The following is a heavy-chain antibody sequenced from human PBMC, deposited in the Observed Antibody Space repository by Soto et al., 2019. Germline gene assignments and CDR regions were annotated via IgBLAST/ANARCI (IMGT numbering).Heavy chain of an antibody. CDR3: ARVREYCSSTSCSYAFDI. CDR1: GYTFTGYY. J-gene: IGHJ3*02. CDR2: INPNSGGT. V-gene: IGHV1-2*04. Sequence: GSVKVSCKASGYTFTGYYMHWVRQAPGQGLEWMGWINPNSGGTNYAQKLQGWVTMTRDTSISTAYMELSRLRSDDTAVYYCARVREYCSSTSCSYAFDIWGQGTMVTVSS. D-gene: IGHD2-2*01.